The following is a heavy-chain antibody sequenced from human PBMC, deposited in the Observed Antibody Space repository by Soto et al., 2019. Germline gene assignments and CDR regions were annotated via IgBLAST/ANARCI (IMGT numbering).Heavy chain of an antibody. Sequence: ASVKVSCKASGYIFTSYNMYWVRQAPGQGLEWMGIINPSDGSTTYAQKFQGKVTMATDTSASTVHMELSSLRSEDTAVYYCAREWGVNSGYYFWPYWGQGTQVTVSS. CDR1: GYIFTSYN. D-gene: IGHD3-22*01. CDR3: AREWGVNSGYYFWPY. J-gene: IGHJ4*02. V-gene: IGHV1-46*01. CDR2: INPSDGST.